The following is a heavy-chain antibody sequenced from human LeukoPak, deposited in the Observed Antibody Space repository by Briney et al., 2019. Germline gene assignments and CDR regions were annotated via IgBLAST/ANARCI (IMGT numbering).Heavy chain of an antibody. CDR2: ISSSSSYI. CDR3: ARMVRGVSYYIDY. CDR1: GFTFSSYS. V-gene: IGHV3-21*01. D-gene: IGHD3-10*01. Sequence: GGSLRLSCAASGFTFSSYSMNWVRQAPGKGLEWVSSISSSSSYIYYADSVKGRFTISRDNAKNSLYLQMNSLRAEDTAVYYCARMVRGVSYYIDYWGQGTLVTVSS. J-gene: IGHJ4*02.